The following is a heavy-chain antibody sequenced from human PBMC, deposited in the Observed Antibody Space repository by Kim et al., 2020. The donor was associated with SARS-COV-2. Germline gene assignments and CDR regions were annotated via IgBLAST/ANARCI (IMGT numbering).Heavy chain of an antibody. D-gene: IGHD3-10*01. V-gene: IGHV1-18*04. J-gene: IGHJ4*02. CDR2: ISAYYGSI. Sequence: ASVKVSCKASGYTFMDYGISWVRQVPGQGLEWMGWISAYYGSINYAEGFQDRITLTRDTSTTTAYMELRSLRSDDTAVYYCVRESAWGSGKYVLFGYWGQGTLVTVSS. CDR3: VRESAWGSGKYVLFGY. CDR1: GYTFMDYG.